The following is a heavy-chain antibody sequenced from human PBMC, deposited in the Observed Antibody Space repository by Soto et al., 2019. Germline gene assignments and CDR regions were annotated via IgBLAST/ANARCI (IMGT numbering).Heavy chain of an antibody. CDR1: EFTFSSNA. V-gene: IGHV3-23*01. CDR3: AKDFTAYLSSWFHL. CDR2: ITGSGSTT. D-gene: IGHD6-13*01. Sequence: EVQLLESGGGLVQPGGSLRLSCAASEFTFSSNAMHWVRQAPGKGLEWVSGITGSGSTTFYADSVKGRFTISRDNSKNTIYLPMGSLRAEDTATYYCAKDFTAYLSSWFHLWGQGTLVTVSS. J-gene: IGHJ5*02.